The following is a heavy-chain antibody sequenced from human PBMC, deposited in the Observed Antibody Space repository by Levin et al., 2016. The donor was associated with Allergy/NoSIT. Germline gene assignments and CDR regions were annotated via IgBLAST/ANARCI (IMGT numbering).Heavy chain of an antibody. Sequence: WIRQPPGKGLEWIGYIYYSGSTNYNPSLKSRVTISVDTSKNQFSLKLSSVTAADTAVYYCARVRSSSWYFDYWGQGTLVTVSS. CDR3: ARVRSSSWYFDY. V-gene: IGHV4-59*01. J-gene: IGHJ4*02. CDR2: IYYSGST. D-gene: IGHD6-13*01.